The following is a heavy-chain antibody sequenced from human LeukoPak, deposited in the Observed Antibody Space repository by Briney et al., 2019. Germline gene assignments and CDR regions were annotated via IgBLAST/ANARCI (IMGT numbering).Heavy chain of an antibody. CDR2: INAGNGNT. J-gene: IGHJ5*02. CDR3: ARDIREMATFGEFDP. D-gene: IGHD5-24*01. CDR1: GYTFTSYA. Sequence: ASVKVSCKASGYTFTSYAMHWVRQAPGQRLEWMGWINAGNGNTKYSQKFQGRVTVTRDTSASTAYMELSSLRAEDTAVYYCARDIREMATFGEFDPWGQGTLVTVSS. V-gene: IGHV1-3*01.